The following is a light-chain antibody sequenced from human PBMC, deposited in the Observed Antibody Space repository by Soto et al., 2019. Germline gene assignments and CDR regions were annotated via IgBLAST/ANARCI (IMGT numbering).Light chain of an antibody. J-gene: IGKJ1*01. CDR2: GAS. Sequence: AIQRTESPSSLSASVGDTLTITGGASQAIRNDLGWYQQKPGKAPNLLIFGASNLQAGVPVRFSGSGSGTNVTITISHLKTEDFSRYDCLQDYTYTWTFGQGTKVDI. CDR3: LQDYTYTWT. CDR1: QAIRND. V-gene: IGKV1-6*01.